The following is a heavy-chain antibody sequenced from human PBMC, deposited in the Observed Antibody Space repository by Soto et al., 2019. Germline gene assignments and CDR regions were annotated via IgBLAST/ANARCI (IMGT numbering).Heavy chain of an antibody. J-gene: IGHJ4*02. Sequence: SVKVSCKASGGTFSSYAISWVRQAPGQGLEWMGGIIPIFGTANYAQKFQGRVTITADESTSTAYMELSSLRSEDTAVYYCARDSGYSYGRYYFDYWGQGTLVTVSS. CDR1: GGTFSSYA. V-gene: IGHV1-69*13. D-gene: IGHD5-18*01. CDR2: IIPIFGTA. CDR3: ARDSGYSYGRYYFDY.